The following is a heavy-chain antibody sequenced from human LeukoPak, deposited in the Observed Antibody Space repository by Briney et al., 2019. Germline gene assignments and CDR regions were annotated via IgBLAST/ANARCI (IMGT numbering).Heavy chain of an antibody. D-gene: IGHD3-10*01. Sequence: SETLSLTXTVSGGSIKNYYWTWIRQPPGKGLEWIGYIYYSGSTSSNPSLKSRVTISVDTSKNQFSLRLKYVTAADTAVYYCARDVPRGTGYMDVWGKGTTVTVSS. CDR3: ARDVPRGTGYMDV. CDR1: GGSIKNYY. CDR2: IYYSGST. V-gene: IGHV4-59*01. J-gene: IGHJ6*03.